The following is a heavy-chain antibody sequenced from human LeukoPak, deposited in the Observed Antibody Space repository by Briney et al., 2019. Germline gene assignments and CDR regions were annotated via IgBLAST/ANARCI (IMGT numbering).Heavy chain of an antibody. D-gene: IGHD5-12*01. CDR1: GYTFTGYY. V-gene: IGHV1-2*04. CDR2: INPNSGGT. CDR3: ARGDIVATLGLDI. J-gene: IGHJ3*02. Sequence: ASVKVSCKASGYTFTGYYMHWVRQAPGQGLEWMGWINPNSGGTNYAQKFQGWVTMTRDTSISTAYMELSRLRSDDTAVYYCARGDIVATLGLDIWGQGTMVTVSS.